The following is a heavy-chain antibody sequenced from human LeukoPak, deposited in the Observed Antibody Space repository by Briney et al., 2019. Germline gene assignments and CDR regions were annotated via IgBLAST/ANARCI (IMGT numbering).Heavy chain of an antibody. D-gene: IGHD2-21*01. CDR3: ARSYINYGGNSADAFNI. Sequence: PGGSLRLSRVPSGFTFDDHAMHWVRHGPGRGLEWVAGISWNSDTVGYADSVKGRFTISRDNAKNSLYLQINSVRTEDMALYYCARSYINYGGNSADAFNIWGQGTMVTVSS. CDR1: GFTFDDHA. CDR2: ISWNSDTV. J-gene: IGHJ3*02. V-gene: IGHV3-9*03.